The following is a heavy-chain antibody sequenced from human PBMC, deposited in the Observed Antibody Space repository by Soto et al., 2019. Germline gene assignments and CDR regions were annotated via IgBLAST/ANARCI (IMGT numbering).Heavy chain of an antibody. CDR3: ARETNVLPGGYFDY. CDR2: IYHSGST. J-gene: IGHJ4*02. CDR1: GGSISSGGYS. D-gene: IGHD3-10*01. V-gene: IGHV4-30-2*01. Sequence: QLQLQESGSGLVKPSQTLSLTCAVSGGSISSGGYSWSWIRQPPGKGLEWIGYIYHSGSTYYNPSRRSRVTSLVDRSKNPFSLELSSVPAADTAVYYCARETNVLPGGYFDYWGQGTLVTVSS.